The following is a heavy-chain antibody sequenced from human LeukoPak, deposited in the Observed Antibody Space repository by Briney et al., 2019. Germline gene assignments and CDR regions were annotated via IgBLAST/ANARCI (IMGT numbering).Heavy chain of an antibody. D-gene: IGHD3-10*01. J-gene: IGHJ4*02. V-gene: IGHV4-30-2*01. CDR3: ARGHTAYGSGSYGFYY. Sequence: SQTLSLTCAVSGGSISSGGYSWSWIRQPPGKGLEWIGYIYHSGSTYYNPSLKSRVTISVDTSKNQFSLKLSSVTAADTAVYYCARGHTAYGSGSYGFYYWGQGTLVTVSS. CDR2: IYHSGST. CDR1: GGSISSGGYS.